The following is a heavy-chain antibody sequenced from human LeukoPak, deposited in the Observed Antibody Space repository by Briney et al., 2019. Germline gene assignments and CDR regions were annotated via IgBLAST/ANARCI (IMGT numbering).Heavy chain of an antibody. CDR1: GGSFSGYY. CDR3: ARGLYYYDSSGYRSGISY. V-gene: IGHV4-34*01. J-gene: IGHJ4*02. CDR2: INHSGST. D-gene: IGHD3-22*01. Sequence: PSETLSLTCAVYGGSFSGYYWSWIRQPPGKGLEWIGEINHSGSTNYNPSLKSRVTISVDTSKNQFSLKLSSVTAADTAVYYCARGLYYYDSSGYRSGISYWGQGTLVTVSS.